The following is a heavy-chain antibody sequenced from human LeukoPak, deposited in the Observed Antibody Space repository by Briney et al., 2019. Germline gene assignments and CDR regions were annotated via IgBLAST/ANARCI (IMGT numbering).Heavy chain of an antibody. Sequence: GGSLRLSCAASGFTFSNAWMSRVRQAPGKGLEWVGRFRSYTDGGTIDYAAPVKGRFTISRDDSKNTLYLQMNSLKTEDTAVYYCTTVIMGTPKDDYWGQGTLVTVSS. V-gene: IGHV3-15*01. CDR2: FRSYTDGGTI. CDR1: GFTFSNAW. D-gene: IGHD2-8*01. J-gene: IGHJ4*02. CDR3: TTVIMGTPKDDY.